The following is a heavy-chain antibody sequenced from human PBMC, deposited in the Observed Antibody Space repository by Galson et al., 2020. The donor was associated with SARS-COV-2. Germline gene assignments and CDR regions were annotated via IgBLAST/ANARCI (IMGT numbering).Heavy chain of an antibody. J-gene: IGHJ4*02. CDR2: MNEDGKKK. CDR3: VRDGEGLDY. Sequence: GGSLRLSCTASGFTLSNYWMSWVRQAPGKGLEWVAAMNEDGKKKHYVDPVKGRFSISKDSAKNSLYLQMNSLRVEDTALYYCVRDGEGLDYWGQGTLVTVSS. CDR1: GFTLSNYW. V-gene: IGHV3-7*01. D-gene: IGHD4-17*01.